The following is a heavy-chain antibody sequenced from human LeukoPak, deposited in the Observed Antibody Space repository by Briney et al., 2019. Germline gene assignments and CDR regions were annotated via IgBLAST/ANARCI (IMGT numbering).Heavy chain of an antibody. J-gene: IGHJ4*02. CDR3: ARVSTRIQLWRLLDY. V-gene: IGHV1-8*02. Sequence: ASVKVSCKASGYTFTSYYMHWVRQATGQGLEWMGWMNPNSGNTGYAQKFQGRVTMTRNTSISTAYMELSSLRSEDTAVYYCARVSTRIQLWRLLDYWGQGTLVTVSS. CDR1: GYTFTSYY. CDR2: MNPNSGNT. D-gene: IGHD5-18*01.